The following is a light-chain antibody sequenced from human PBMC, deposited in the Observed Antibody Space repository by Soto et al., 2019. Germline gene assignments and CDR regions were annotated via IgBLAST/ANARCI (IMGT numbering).Light chain of an antibody. CDR3: QQYYSTPWT. CDR1: QSVLYSSNNKNY. Sequence: DIVMTQSPDSLAVSLGERATINCKSSQSVLYSSNNKNYLAWYQQKLGQPPKLLIRWASTRESGVPDRFSGSGSGTDFTLTSSSLQAEDVAVYYCQQYYSTPWTFGQGTQVEIK. CDR2: WAS. V-gene: IGKV4-1*01. J-gene: IGKJ1*01.